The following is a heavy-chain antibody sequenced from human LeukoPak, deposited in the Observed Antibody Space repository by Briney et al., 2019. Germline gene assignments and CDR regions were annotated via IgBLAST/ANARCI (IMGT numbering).Heavy chain of an antibody. V-gene: IGHV4-39*01. CDR2: IYQSGST. Sequence: SETLSLTCTVSGGSISSSSYYWGWIRQPPGKGLEWIGSIYQSGSTYYNPSLKSRVTISVDTSKNQFSLKLSSVTAADTAVYYCARREKNSSSWYPRDYYYYGMDVWGQGTTVTVSS. D-gene: IGHD6-13*01. J-gene: IGHJ6*02. CDR1: GGSISSSSYY. CDR3: ARREKNSSSWYPRDYYYYGMDV.